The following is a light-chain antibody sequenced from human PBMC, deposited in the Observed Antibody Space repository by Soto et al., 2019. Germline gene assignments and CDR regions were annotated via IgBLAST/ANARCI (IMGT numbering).Light chain of an antibody. Sequence: EIVMSQSPATLSVSPGERATLSCRASQSVSSDLAWYHQKPGQAPRLLIYGASTRATGIPARFSGSGSGTEFTLTINSLQSEDFAVYYCQQYNNWPRTCGQGTKWIS. CDR2: GAS. V-gene: IGKV3-15*01. CDR1: QSVSSD. J-gene: IGKJ1*01. CDR3: QQYNNWPRT.